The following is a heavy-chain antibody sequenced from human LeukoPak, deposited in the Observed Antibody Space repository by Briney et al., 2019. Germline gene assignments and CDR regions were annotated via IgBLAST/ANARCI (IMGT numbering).Heavy chain of an antibody. Sequence: KPSETLSLTCTVSGVSMSSSPYYWGRIRQPPGKGLEWIGTIYDSGNTNYNPSLRSRLTISVDTSRNQFSLKLSSVTAADTAVYYCARHDCDSSRCSVNWFDPWGQGTLVTVSS. CDR3: ARHDCDSSRCSVNWFDP. V-gene: IGHV4-39*01. J-gene: IGHJ5*02. D-gene: IGHD2/OR15-2a*01. CDR2: IYDSGNT. CDR1: GVSMSSSPYY.